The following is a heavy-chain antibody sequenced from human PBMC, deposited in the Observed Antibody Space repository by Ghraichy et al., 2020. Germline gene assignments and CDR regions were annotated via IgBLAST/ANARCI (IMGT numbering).Heavy chain of an antibody. J-gene: IGHJ5*02. CDR2: IYYSGST. V-gene: IGHV4-31*03. Sequence: SETLSLTCTVSGGSISSGGYYWSWIRQHPGKGLEWIGYIYYSGSTYYNPSLKSRVTISVDTSKNQFSLKLSSVTAADTAVYYCARRREWFGECEDSWGQGTLVTVSS. CDR3: ARRREWFGECEDS. D-gene: IGHD3-10*01. CDR1: GGSISSGGYY.